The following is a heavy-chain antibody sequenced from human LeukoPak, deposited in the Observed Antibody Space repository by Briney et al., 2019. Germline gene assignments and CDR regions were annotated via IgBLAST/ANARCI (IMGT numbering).Heavy chain of an antibody. Sequence: SGTLSLTCAVSGGSISSSNWWSWVRQPPGKGLEWIGEIYHSGSTNYNPSLKSRVTISVDKSKNQFSLKPSSVTAADTAVYYCARARSPGYRSLDYWGQGTLVTVSS. CDR1: GGSISSSNW. J-gene: IGHJ4*02. D-gene: IGHD6-19*01. CDR3: ARARSPGYRSLDY. CDR2: IYHSGST. V-gene: IGHV4-4*02.